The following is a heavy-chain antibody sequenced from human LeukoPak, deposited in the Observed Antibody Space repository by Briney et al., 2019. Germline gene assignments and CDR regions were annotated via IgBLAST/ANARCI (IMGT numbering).Heavy chain of an antibody. D-gene: IGHD2-21*02. CDR2: LNTGGNST. CDR3: ARECGGDCYTWFDP. V-gene: IGHV3-74*01. J-gene: IGHJ5*02. CDR1: GFNFSNYW. Sequence: PGGSLRLSCTASGFNFSNYWMHWVRQAPGKGLVWVSRLNTGGNSTIYADSVKGRFIISRDNAKSTLYLRMISLRADDTGVYYCARECGGDCYTWFDPWGQGTPVTVSS.